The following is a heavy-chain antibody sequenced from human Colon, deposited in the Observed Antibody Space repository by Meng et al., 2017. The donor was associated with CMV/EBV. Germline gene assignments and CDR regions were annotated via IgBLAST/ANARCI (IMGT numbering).Heavy chain of an antibody. J-gene: IGHJ4*02. CDR2: VSSAGSYI. CDR3: ARASGYYRSSWYYFDD. V-gene: IGHV3-21*01. Sequence: GESLKISCATSGFTFSSYAMSWVRQAPGKGLEWVSSVSSAGSYIYYADSVKGRFTISRDNAKNSLYLQMNSLRAEDTAVYYCARASGYYRSSWYYFDDWGQGTLVTVSS. CDR1: GFTFSSYA. D-gene: IGHD6-13*01.